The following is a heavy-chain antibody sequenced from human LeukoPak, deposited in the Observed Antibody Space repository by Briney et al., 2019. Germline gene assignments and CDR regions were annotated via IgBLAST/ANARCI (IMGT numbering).Heavy chain of an antibody. J-gene: IGHJ4*02. CDR3: ARMLRQWLIGGFGY. V-gene: IGHV4-61*01. D-gene: IGHD6-19*01. Sequence: SETLSLTCTVSGGPISSGSYYWSWIRQPPGKGLEWIGYVYYSGSTNYNPSLKSRVTISVDTSNNQFSLKLSSVTAADTAVYYCARMLRQWLIGGFGYWGQGTLVTVSS. CDR2: VYYSGST. CDR1: GGPISSGSYY.